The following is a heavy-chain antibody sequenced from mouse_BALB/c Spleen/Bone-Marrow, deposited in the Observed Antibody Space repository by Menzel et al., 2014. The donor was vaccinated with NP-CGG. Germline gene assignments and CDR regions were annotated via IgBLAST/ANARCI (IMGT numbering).Heavy chain of an antibody. CDR2: ISTYSGNT. J-gene: IGHJ4*01. CDR3: ARGDYGNWNYAMDY. CDR1: GYTFTDYA. D-gene: IGHD2-1*01. V-gene: IGHV1-67*01. Sequence: VQLQQSGPELVRPGVSVKTSCKGSGYTFTDYAVHWVKQSHAKSLEWIGVISTYSGNTNYNQKFKGKATMTVDKSSSTAYIELARLTSEDSAIYYCARGDYGNWNYAMDYWGQGTSVTVSS.